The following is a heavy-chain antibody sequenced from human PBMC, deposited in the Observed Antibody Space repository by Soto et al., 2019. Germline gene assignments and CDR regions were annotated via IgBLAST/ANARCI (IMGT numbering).Heavy chain of an antibody. V-gene: IGHV3-66*01. CDR1: GFTVSSNY. CDR2: IYSGGST. D-gene: IGHD1-26*01. Sequence: EVQLVESGGGLVQPGGSLRLSCAASGFTVSSNYMSWVRQAPGKGLEWVSVIYSGGSTYYADSVKGRFTISRDNSKNTLYLQMNSLRAEDTAVYYCARDVNSGSWGYAFDIWGQGTMVTVSS. J-gene: IGHJ3*02. CDR3: ARDVNSGSWGYAFDI.